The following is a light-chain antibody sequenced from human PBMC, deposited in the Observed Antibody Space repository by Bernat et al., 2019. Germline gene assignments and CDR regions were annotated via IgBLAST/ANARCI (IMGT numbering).Light chain of an antibody. Sequence: EMVLTQSPGTLSLSPGESVSLSCRARQTLDNNYLAWYQQKPGQAPRLLISGASSRATGIPDRFSGSGSGTDFSLTISRLEPEDSAVYYCQQYGDSVTFGGGTKVEIK. J-gene: IGKJ4*01. CDR1: QTLDNNY. CDR3: QQYGDSVT. CDR2: GAS. V-gene: IGKV3-20*01.